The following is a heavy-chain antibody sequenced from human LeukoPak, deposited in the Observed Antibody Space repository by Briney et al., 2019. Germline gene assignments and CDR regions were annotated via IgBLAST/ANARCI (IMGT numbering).Heavy chain of an antibody. CDR3: ASWRWLHGAFDI. Sequence: ASVKVSCKASGYTFTSYYIHWVRQAPGQGLEWMGIINPSGGSTSYAQKFQGRVTMTRDTSTSTVYMELSSLRSEDTAVYYCASWRWLHGAFDIWGQGTMVTVSS. CDR2: INPSGGST. V-gene: IGHV1-46*01. D-gene: IGHD5-12*01. J-gene: IGHJ3*02. CDR1: GYTFTSYY.